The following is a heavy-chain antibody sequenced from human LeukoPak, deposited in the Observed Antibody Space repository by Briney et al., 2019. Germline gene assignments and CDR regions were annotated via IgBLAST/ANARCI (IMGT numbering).Heavy chain of an antibody. Sequence: GGSLRLSCAASGFTFSSYEMNWVRQAPGKGLEGVSYISSSGSTIYYADSVKGRFTISRDNAKNSLYLQMNSLRAEDTAVYYCARSLLGVAARDYYYYMDVWGKGTTVTISS. CDR2: ISSSGSTI. J-gene: IGHJ6*03. V-gene: IGHV3-48*03. D-gene: IGHD3-10*01. CDR1: GFTFSSYE. CDR3: ARSLLGVAARDYYYYMDV.